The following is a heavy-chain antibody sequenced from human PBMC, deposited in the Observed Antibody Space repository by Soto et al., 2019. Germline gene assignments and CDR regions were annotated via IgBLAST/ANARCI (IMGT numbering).Heavy chain of an antibody. CDR3: ARVDYDSSY. Sequence: SETLSLTCTVSGGSVSSGSYYWSWIRQPPGKGLEWIGYIYYSGSTNYNPSLKSRVTISVDTSKNQFSLKLSSVTATDTAVYYCARVDYDSSYWGQGTLVTVSS. CDR1: GGSVSSGSYY. CDR2: IYYSGST. V-gene: IGHV4-61*01. D-gene: IGHD3-22*01. J-gene: IGHJ4*02.